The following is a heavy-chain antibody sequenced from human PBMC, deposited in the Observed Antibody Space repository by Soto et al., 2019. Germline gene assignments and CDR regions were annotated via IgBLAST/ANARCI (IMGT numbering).Heavy chain of an antibody. Sequence: EVQLLESGGGLVQPGGSLRLSCAASGITFSSTFMIWVRQAPGKGLEWVSSISGRGDEKHHADSVKGRFTISRDNSMNSLYRQMNTLRVEDAAVYYCAAYRQVGYGDSGRDFWGQGNRVTVSS. CDR2: ISGRGDEK. V-gene: IGHV3-23*01. CDR3: AAYRQVGYGDSGRDF. J-gene: IGHJ4*02. D-gene: IGHD4-17*01. CDR1: GITFSSTF.